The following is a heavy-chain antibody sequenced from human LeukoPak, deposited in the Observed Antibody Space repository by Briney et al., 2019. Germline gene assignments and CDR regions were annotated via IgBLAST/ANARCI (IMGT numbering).Heavy chain of an antibody. V-gene: IGHV3-7*01. J-gene: IGHJ4*02. D-gene: IGHD1-26*01. CDR2: IKQDGSEK. Sequence: GGSLRLSCAASGFTFSSYWMSWVRQAPGKGLEWVANIKQDGSEKDYVESVKGRFTISRDNAKNSLYLQMNSLRAEDTAVYYCARGVGACDYFDYWGQGTLVTVSS. CDR1: GFTFSSYW. CDR3: ARGVGACDYFDY.